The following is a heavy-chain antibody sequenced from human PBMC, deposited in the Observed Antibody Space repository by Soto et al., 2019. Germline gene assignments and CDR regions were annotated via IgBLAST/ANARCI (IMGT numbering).Heavy chain of an antibody. V-gene: IGHV4-34*01. Sequence: SETLSLTCAVYGGSFSGYYWSWIRQPPGKGLEWIGEINHSGSTNYNPSLKSRVTISVDTSKNQFSLKLSSVTAADTAVYYCARGQRGRRDFSSTSCQNDAFDIWGQGTMVPVSS. D-gene: IGHD2-2*01. J-gene: IGHJ3*02. CDR3: ARGQRGRRDFSSTSCQNDAFDI. CDR1: GGSFSGYY. CDR2: INHSGST.